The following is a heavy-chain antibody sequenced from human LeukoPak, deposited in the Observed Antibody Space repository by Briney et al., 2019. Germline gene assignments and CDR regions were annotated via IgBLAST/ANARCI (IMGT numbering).Heavy chain of an antibody. D-gene: IGHD2-2*01. J-gene: IGHJ4*02. CDR3: ARDEYCSSTSCQTSGIDY. V-gene: IGHV1-2*02. Sequence: GASVKVSCKASGYTFTGYYMHWVRQAPGQGLEWMGWINPNSGGTNYAQKFQGRVTMTRDTSISTAYMELSRLRSGDTAVYYCARDEYCSSTSCQTSGIDYWGQGTLVTVSS. CDR2: INPNSGGT. CDR1: GYTFTGYY.